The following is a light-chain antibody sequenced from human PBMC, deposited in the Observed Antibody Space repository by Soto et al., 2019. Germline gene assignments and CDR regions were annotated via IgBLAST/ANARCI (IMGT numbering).Light chain of an antibody. CDR1: SSNIGAGYD. CDR2: GNS. J-gene: IGLJ2*01. CDR3: QSYDSSLSVV. Sequence: QSVLTQPPSVSGAPGQRVTISCTGSSSNIGAGYDVHWYQQLPGTAPHLLIYGNSKRPSGVPDRFSGSKSGTSASLAITGLRHEAEDDYSCQSYDSSLSVVFGGGTKLTVL. V-gene: IGLV1-40*01.